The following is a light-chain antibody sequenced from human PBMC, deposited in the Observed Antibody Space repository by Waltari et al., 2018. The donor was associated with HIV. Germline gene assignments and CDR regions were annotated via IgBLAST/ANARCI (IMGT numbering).Light chain of an antibody. CDR2: ASS. Sequence: IQLTQSPPSLSASVGDRVTITCRASHDINTRLAWYQQKPGKAPNLVIYASSRLQSGVPSRFSGSGSGTFFTLTIDDFQTDDSATYYCQHGSDFPLSFGGGTKVEI. V-gene: IGKV1-12*01. J-gene: IGKJ4*01. CDR3: QHGSDFPLS. CDR1: HDINTR.